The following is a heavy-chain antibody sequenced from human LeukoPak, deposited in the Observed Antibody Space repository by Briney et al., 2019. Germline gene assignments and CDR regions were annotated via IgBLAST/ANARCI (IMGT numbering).Heavy chain of an antibody. Sequence: GESLKISCKGSGYSFSTYWVGWVRQMPGKGLESMGIIYPGDSDTRYSPSFQGQVTISADKSISTAYLQWSSLKASDTAMYYCARRYDYVWGSYRWYYFDYWGQGTLVTVSS. CDR3: ARRYDYVWGSYRWYYFDY. D-gene: IGHD3-16*02. CDR1: GYSFSTYW. V-gene: IGHV5-51*01. CDR2: IYPGDSDT. J-gene: IGHJ4*02.